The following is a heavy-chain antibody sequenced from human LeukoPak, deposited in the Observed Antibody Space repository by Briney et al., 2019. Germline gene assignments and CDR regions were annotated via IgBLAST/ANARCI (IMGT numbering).Heavy chain of an antibody. CDR2: IRYDGSNT. CDR1: GFIFSNYG. Sequence: GGSLRLSCATSGFIFSNYGMHWVRQAPGKGLEWVAFIRYDGSNTFYADSVEGRFTISRDNSKNTLYLQMNSLRAEDTAVYYCAKDIRTRWYFDLWGRGTLVTVSS. V-gene: IGHV3-30*02. J-gene: IGHJ2*01. CDR3: AKDIRTRWYFDL. D-gene: IGHD1-14*01.